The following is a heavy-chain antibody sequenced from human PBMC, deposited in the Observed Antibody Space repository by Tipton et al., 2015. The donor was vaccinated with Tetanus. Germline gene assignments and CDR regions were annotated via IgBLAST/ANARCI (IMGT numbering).Heavy chain of an antibody. CDR1: GYSFTSYW. CDR3: ARRGTGDRSYYYYGMDV. D-gene: IGHD7-27*01. V-gene: IGHV5-51*01. Sequence: VQLVQSGAEVKKPGESLKISCKGSGYSFTSYWIGWVRQMPGKGLEWMGIIYPGDSDTRYSPSFQGQVTISADKSISPAYLQWSSLKASDPAMYYCARRGTGDRSYYYYGMDVWGQGTTVTVSS. CDR2: IYPGDSDT. J-gene: IGHJ6*02.